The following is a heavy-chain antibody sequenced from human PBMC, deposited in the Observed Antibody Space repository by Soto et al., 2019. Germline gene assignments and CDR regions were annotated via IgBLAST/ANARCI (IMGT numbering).Heavy chain of an antibody. Sequence: EVQLLDSGGGLVQPGGSLRLSCAASGFTFSSSAMSWVRQAPGKGLEWVSAVSGSGGTTYYADSVRGRFTISRDNSKNTLYLQMNSLGAEDTAIYFCARCTVDTIVTSGWCHYLDPWGQGTLVTVSS. V-gene: IGHV3-23*01. CDR3: ARCTVDTIVTSGWCHYLDP. D-gene: IGHD6-19*01. CDR2: VSGSGGTT. J-gene: IGHJ5*02. CDR1: GFTFSSSA.